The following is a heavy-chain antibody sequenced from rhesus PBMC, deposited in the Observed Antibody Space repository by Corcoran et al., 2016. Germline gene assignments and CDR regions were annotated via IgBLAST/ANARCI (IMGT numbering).Heavy chain of an antibody. Sequence: QVQLQESGPGLVKPSETLSLTCTVSGASIRRTWWRWIRQSPGKGLEWIGEINGNSGTTNYNPSLKSRVTISKDASKNQFSLKLSSMTVADTAVYYCGRPWDYWGQGVLVTVSS. CDR1: GASIRRTW. J-gene: IGHJ4*01. CDR2: INGNSGTT. CDR3: GRPWDY. V-gene: IGHV4-80*01.